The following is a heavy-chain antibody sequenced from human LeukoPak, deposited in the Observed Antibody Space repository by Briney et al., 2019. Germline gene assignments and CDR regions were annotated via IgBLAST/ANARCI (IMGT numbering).Heavy chain of an antibody. Sequence: ASVKVSCKTSGYTFTDFAVHWVRQAPGQGLEWMGCVNLNTGNPIFAQEFTGRFVFSLDTSVSTAYQQISSLKTEDTATYYCAREGKQLDIWGLGTMVTVSS. J-gene: IGHJ3*02. D-gene: IGHD1-1*01. V-gene: IGHV7-4-1*02. CDR3: AREGKQLDI. CDR1: GYTFTDFA. CDR2: VNLNTGNP.